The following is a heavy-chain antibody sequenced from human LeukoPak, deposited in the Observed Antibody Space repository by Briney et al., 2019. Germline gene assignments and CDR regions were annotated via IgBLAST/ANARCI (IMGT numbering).Heavy chain of an antibody. J-gene: IGHJ1*01. CDR3: ARGGSSWYRGSFQH. CDR2: INPSGGST. CDR1: GYTFTSYD. Sequence: ASVKVSSKASGYTFTSYDMHWVRQAPGHGLEWMGIINPSGGSTSYAQIFQGRVTMTRDTSTSTVYMGLSSLRSEDTAVYYCARGGSSWYRGSFQHWGQGTLVTVSS. D-gene: IGHD6-13*01. V-gene: IGHV1-46*01.